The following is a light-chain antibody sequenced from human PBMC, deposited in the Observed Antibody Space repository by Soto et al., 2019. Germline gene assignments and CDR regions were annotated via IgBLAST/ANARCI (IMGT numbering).Light chain of an antibody. CDR1: QSVSSY. J-gene: IGKJ5*01. CDR2: GAS. CDR3: QQYNNWPT. V-gene: IGKV3-11*01. Sequence: EIVLTQSPGTLSLSPGEGATLSCRASQSVSSYFLAWYQQKPGQAPRLLIYGASSRATGIPARFSGSGSGTDFTLTISSLEPEDFAVYYCQQYNNWPTFGQGTRLEIK.